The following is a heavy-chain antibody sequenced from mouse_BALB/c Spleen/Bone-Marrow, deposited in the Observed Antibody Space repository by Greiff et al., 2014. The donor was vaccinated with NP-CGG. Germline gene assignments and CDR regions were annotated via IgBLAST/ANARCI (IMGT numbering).Heavy chain of an antibody. CDR2: INSNGGST. Sequence: EVQRVESGGGLVQPGESLKLSCAASGFTFSSYGMSWVRQTPDKRLELVATINSNGGSTYYPDSVKGRFTISRDNAKNTLYLQMSSLKSEDTAMYYCARENYRSHYYFDYRGQGTTLTVSS. CDR3: ARENYRSHYYFDY. CDR1: GFTFSSYG. V-gene: IGHV5-6-3*01. D-gene: IGHD2-14*01. J-gene: IGHJ2*01.